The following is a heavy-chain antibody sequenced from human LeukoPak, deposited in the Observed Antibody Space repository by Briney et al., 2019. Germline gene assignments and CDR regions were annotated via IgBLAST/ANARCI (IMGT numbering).Heavy chain of an antibody. Sequence: GSLRLSCAASVVTFRSDSMNGGRQAPGKGLEWVSSISSSGTYVYYADSVKGRFTISRDNAKNSLSLQMNSLRADDAAVYYCARASSKQLAGYLPDGFDIWGQGTMVTVSS. V-gene: IGHV3-21*01. CDR1: VVTFRSDS. J-gene: IGHJ3*02. CDR3: ARASSKQLAGYLPDGFDI. D-gene: IGHD3-9*01. CDR2: ISSSGTYV.